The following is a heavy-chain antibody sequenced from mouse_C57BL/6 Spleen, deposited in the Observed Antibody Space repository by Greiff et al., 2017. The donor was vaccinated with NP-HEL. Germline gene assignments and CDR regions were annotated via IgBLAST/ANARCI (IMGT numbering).Heavy chain of an antibody. J-gene: IGHJ3*01. CDR2: IDPSDSET. D-gene: IGHD2-4*01. V-gene: IGHV1-52*01. CDR1: GYTFTSYW. Sequence: QVQLQQPGAELVKPGASVKMSCKASGYTFTSYWITWVKQRPIQGLEWIGNIDPSDSETHYNQKFKDKATLTVDKSSSTAYMQLSSLTSEDSAVYYCARDDYGLGAYWGQGTLVTVSA. CDR3: ARDDYGLGAY.